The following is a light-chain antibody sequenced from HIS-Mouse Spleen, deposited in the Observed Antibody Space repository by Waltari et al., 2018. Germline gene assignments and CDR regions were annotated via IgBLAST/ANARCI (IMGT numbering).Light chain of an antibody. CDR1: SSDVGGYNY. J-gene: IGLJ3*02. Sequence: QSALTQPRSVSGSPGQSVTISCTGTSSDVGGYNYVSWYQQHPGKAPKLMIYDVSKLPSRFPDPFSGSKSGNTASLTISWLQAEDEADYYCCSYAGSYTWVFGGGTKLTVL. CDR2: DVS. CDR3: CSYAGSYTWV. V-gene: IGLV2-11*01.